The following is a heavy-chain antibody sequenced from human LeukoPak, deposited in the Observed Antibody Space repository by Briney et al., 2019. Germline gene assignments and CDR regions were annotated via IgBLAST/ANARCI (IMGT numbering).Heavy chain of an antibody. D-gene: IGHD2-2*01. CDR3: ARATEPGSSTWDWFDP. Sequence: SETLSLTCTVSGYAITSGGFSWNWIRQPPGKGLEWIGCIYDRGPAYYNPSLKSRFTISVDRPKNQFFLNVTSLTAADTAVYYCARATEPGSSTWDWFDPWGQGTLVTVSS. CDR2: IYDRGPA. V-gene: IGHV4-30-2*01. J-gene: IGHJ5*02. CDR1: GYAITSGGFS.